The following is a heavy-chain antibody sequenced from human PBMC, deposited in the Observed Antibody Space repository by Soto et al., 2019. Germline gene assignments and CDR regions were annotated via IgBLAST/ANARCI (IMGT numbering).Heavy chain of an antibody. CDR3: ASALRYYYGSGRVDYYYGMDV. Sequence: SETLSLTCTVSGGSISSGDYYWSWIRQPPGKGLEWIGYIYYSGSTYYNPSLKSRVTISVDRSKNQFSLKLSSVTAADTAVYYCASALRYYYGSGRVDYYYGMDVWGQGTTVTVSS. D-gene: IGHD3-10*01. V-gene: IGHV4-30-4*01. CDR1: GGSISSGDYY. CDR2: IYYSGST. J-gene: IGHJ6*02.